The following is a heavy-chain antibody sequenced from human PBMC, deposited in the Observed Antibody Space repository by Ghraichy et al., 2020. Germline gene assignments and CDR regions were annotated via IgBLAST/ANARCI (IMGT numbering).Heavy chain of an antibody. Sequence: ETLSLTCAVYGGSISDYYWNWIRQPPGKGPEWIGEINHSGSTNYNPSLKSRVTMSVDTSKNQFSLKLTSVTAADTAVYYCARPAVTATYYYYMDVWGKGATVTVSS. CDR1: GGSISDYY. D-gene: IGHD2-21*02. V-gene: IGHV4-34*01. CDR3: ARPAVTATYYYYMDV. CDR2: INHSGST. J-gene: IGHJ6*03.